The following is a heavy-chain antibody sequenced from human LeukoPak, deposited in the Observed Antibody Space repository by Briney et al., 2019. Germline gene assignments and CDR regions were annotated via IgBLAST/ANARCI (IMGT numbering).Heavy chain of an antibody. CDR2: ISYDGSNK. CDR1: GFTFTTYG. J-gene: IGHJ4*02. CDR3: AKPGGM. V-gene: IGHV3-30*18. Sequence: GRSLRLSCAASGFTFTTYGMHWVRQAPGKGLEWVAVISYDGSNKYYADPVKGRFTISRDNSKNTLYLQMNSLRAEDTAVYYFAKPGGMWGQGTLVTVSS. D-gene: IGHD3-10*01.